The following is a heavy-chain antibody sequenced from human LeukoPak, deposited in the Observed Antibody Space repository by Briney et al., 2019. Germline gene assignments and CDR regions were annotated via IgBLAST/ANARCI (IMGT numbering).Heavy chain of an antibody. V-gene: IGHV3-66*02. D-gene: IGHD3-10*01. CDR1: GFTVSSNY. Sequence: GGSLRLSCAASGFTVSSNYMSWVRQATGKGLEWVSVIYSGGSTYYADSVRGRFTISRDNSKNTLYLQMNSLRAEDTAVYYCARVSGSYGSGSYFPYYYYMDVWGKGTTVTVSS. CDR2: IYSGGST. J-gene: IGHJ6*03. CDR3: ARVSGSYGSGSYFPYYYYMDV.